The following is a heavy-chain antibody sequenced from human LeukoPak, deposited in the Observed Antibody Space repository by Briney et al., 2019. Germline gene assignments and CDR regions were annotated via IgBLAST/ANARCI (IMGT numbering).Heavy chain of an antibody. CDR3: ARLNCSGGSCYSVDH. V-gene: IGHV4-30-4*08. J-gene: IGHJ5*02. D-gene: IGHD2-15*01. Sequence: SETLSLTCTVSGGSIISGAYYWSWIRQHPGKGLEWIGYIYYSGSTYYNPSLKSRVTISVDTYKNQFSLKLSSVTAADTAVYYCARLNCSGGSCYSVDHWGQGTLVTVSS. CDR1: GGSIISGAYY. CDR2: IYYSGST.